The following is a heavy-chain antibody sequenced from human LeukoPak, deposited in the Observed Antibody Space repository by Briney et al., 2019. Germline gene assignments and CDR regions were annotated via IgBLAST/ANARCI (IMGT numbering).Heavy chain of an antibody. CDR3: ATVKYDYADPVGWFDP. CDR2: ILSAGTT. J-gene: IGHJ5*02. D-gene: IGHD4-17*01. CDR1: GFPFSASA. Sequence: GRSLRLSCAASGFPFSASAMTWVRQAPGKGLEWVSHILSAGTTYYADSVRGRFTISRDNSKNTLYLLMTSLRADDTAVYYCATVKYDYADPVGWFDPWGQGTLVTVSS. V-gene: IGHV3-23*01.